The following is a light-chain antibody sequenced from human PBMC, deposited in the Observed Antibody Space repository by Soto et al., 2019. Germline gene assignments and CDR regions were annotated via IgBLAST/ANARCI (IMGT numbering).Light chain of an antibody. CDR2: VAS. CDR3: QHFSAYPLT. CDR1: QGISSS. Sequence: DIQLTQSPSFLSASVGARVTITCRASQGISSSLAWYQQKSVKAPKLRIYVASTLQSGVPSRISGSRSGTGFTLAISSLQPEDWATYYCQHFSAYPLTFGGGTKVEIK. J-gene: IGKJ4*01. V-gene: IGKV1-9*01.